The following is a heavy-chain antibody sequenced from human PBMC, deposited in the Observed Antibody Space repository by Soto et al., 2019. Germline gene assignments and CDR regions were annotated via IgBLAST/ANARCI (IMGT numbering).Heavy chain of an antibody. CDR2: IYYSGST. D-gene: IGHD3-3*01. CDR3: ARHLAGVVIISTGIDY. V-gene: IGHV4-59*05. Sequence: SETLSLTCTVSGGSISSYYWSWVRQPPGKGLEWIGSIYYSGSTYYNPSLKSRVTISVDTSKNQFSLELSSVTAADTAVYYCARHLAGVVIISTGIDYWGQGTLVTVSS. CDR1: GGSISSYY. J-gene: IGHJ4*02.